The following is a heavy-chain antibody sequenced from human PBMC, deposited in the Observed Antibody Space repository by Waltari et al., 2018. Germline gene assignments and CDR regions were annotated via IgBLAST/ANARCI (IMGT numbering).Heavy chain of an antibody. D-gene: IGHD5-12*01. J-gene: IGHJ6*02. Sequence: QVQLVQSGAEVKKPGASVKVSCKASGYTFTGYYMHWVRQAPGQGLEWMGRINPNSGGTNYAQKFQGRVTMTRDTSISTAYMELSRLRSDDTAVYYCARDQIPWGGYTDYYYGMDVWGQGTTVTVSS. V-gene: IGHV1-2*06. CDR3: ARDQIPWGGYTDYYYGMDV. CDR2: INPNSGGT. CDR1: GYTFTGYY.